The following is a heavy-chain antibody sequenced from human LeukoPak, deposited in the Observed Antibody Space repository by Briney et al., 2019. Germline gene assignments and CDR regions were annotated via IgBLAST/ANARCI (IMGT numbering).Heavy chain of an antibody. D-gene: IGHD6-13*01. CDR1: GGSISSSNW. J-gene: IGHJ4*02. CDR3: ARRSSSWSFDY. V-gene: IGHV4-4*02. Sequence: PSGTLSLTCAVSGGSISSSNWWSWVRQPPGKGLEWIGEIYHSGSTNYNPSLKSRVTISVDTSKNQFSLKLSSVTAADTAVYYCARRSSSWSFDYWGQGTLVTVSS. CDR2: IYHSGST.